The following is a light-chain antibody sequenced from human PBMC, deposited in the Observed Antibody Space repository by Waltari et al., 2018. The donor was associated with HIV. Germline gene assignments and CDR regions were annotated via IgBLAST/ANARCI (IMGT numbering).Light chain of an antibody. CDR3: MQALQTPYT. J-gene: IGKJ2*01. CDR2: LVS. Sequence: EIVMTQSPLSLPVTPGEPASISCRSSQSLLHSNGNNYVDWYLQKPGQSPQLLIYLVSNRASGVPDRFSGSGSGTEFSLKISRVEAEDLGVYYCMQALQTPYTFGRGTKLEIK. CDR1: QSLLHSNGNNY. V-gene: IGKV2-28*01.